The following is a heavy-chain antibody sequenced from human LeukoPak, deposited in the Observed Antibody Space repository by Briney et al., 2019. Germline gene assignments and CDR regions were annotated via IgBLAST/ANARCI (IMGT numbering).Heavy chain of an antibody. CDR3: ARGGSRIQLWLDFDY. V-gene: IGHV4-34*01. J-gene: IGHJ4*02. Sequence: SETLSLTCAVYGGSFSGYYWSWIRQPPGKGLEWIGEINHSGSTNYNPSLKSRVTISVDTSKNQSSLKLSSVTAADTAVYYCARGGSRIQLWLDFDYWGQGTLVTVSS. CDR2: INHSGST. CDR1: GGSFSGYY. D-gene: IGHD5-18*01.